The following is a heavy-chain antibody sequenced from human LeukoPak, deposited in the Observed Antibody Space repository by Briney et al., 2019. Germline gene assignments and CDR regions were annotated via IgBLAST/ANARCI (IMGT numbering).Heavy chain of an antibody. CDR2: IYYTGTT. CDR1: GGSISSGDYY. J-gene: IGHJ6*03. CDR3: ARENTAIEYYYYYYYMDV. V-gene: IGHV4-61*08. D-gene: IGHD5-18*01. Sequence: SETLSLTCTVSGGSISSGDYYWSWIRQPPGKGLEWIGYIYYTGTTNYNPSLKSRVTISVDTSRNQFSLKLSSVTAADTAVYYCARENTAIEYYYYYYYMDVWGKGTTVTVSS.